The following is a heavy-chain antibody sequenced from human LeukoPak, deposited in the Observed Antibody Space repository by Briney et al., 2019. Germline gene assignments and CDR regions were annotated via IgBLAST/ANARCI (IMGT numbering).Heavy chain of an antibody. Sequence: SGTLSLTCAVSGGSISSSNWWSWVRQPPGKGLEWIGEIYHSGSTNYNPSLKSRVTISVDKSKNQFSLKLSSVTAADTAVYYCAGAQAVAGPSFDYWGQGPLVTVSS. V-gene: IGHV4-4*02. D-gene: IGHD6-19*01. CDR2: IYHSGST. CDR1: GGSISSSNW. J-gene: IGHJ4*02. CDR3: AGAQAVAGPSFDY.